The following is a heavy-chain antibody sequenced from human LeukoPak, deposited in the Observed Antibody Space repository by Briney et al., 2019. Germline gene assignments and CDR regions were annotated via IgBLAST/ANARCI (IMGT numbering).Heavy chain of an antibody. Sequence: VASVKVSCKASGYTFTSYDINRVRQATGQGLEWMGWMNPNSGNIGYAQKFQGRVAMTRNASISTAYMELSSLRSEDTAVYYCARGYPLGYCSGGSCPFFDYWGQGALVTVSS. D-gene: IGHD2-15*01. J-gene: IGHJ4*02. CDR2: MNPNSGNI. V-gene: IGHV1-8*01. CDR1: GYTFTSYD. CDR3: ARGYPLGYCSGGSCPFFDY.